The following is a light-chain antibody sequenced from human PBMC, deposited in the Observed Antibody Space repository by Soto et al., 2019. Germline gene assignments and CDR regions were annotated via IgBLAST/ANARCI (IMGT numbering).Light chain of an antibody. Sequence: DIQMTQSPSSLSASVGDRVTITCRASQRISNYLNWYQHKPGKAPKLLIYAASSLQSGVPSRFSSSGSGTDSTLTISSLQPEDFATYYCQQSYSFPRTFGQGNKVEIK. CDR3: QQSYSFPRT. CDR2: AAS. J-gene: IGKJ1*01. V-gene: IGKV1-39*01. CDR1: QRISNY.